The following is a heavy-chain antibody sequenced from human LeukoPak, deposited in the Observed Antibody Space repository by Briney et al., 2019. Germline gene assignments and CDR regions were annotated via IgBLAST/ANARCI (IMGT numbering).Heavy chain of an antibody. CDR2: ISTSGTTI. J-gene: IGHJ4*02. Sequence: PGGSLRLSCAASGFTFSNSNMNWVRQAQGKGLEWISYISTSGTTIYYADSVKGRFTISRDNAKNSLYLQMNSLRDEDTAVYYCASPIAFGGQGTLVTVSS. V-gene: IGHV3-48*02. D-gene: IGHD3-16*02. CDR3: ASPIAF. CDR1: GFTFSNSN.